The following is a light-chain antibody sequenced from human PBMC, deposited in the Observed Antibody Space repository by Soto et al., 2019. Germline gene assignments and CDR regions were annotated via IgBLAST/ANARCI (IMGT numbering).Light chain of an antibody. CDR1: QTISSW. Sequence: DIQLTQSPSTLSGSVGDRVTITCRASQTISSWLAWYQQKPGKAPKLLIYKASSLESGVPSRFSGSRSGTEFTLTISSLQPDDFATYFCQQYYSYPGTFGQGTKVDIK. CDR3: QQYYSYPGT. V-gene: IGKV1-5*03. J-gene: IGKJ1*01. CDR2: KAS.